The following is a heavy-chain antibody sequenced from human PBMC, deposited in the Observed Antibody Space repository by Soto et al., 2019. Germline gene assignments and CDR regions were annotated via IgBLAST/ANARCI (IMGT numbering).Heavy chain of an antibody. J-gene: IGHJ6*02. CDR1: GGSISSYY. CDR3: ARDGGSSWDNYYYYGMDV. Sequence: SETLSLTCTVSGGSISSYYWSWIRQPPGKGLEWIGYIYYSGSTNYNPSLKSRVTISVDTSKNQFSLKLSSVTAADTAVYYCARDGGSSWDNYYYYGMDVWGQGTTVTVSS. D-gene: IGHD6-13*01. CDR2: IYYSGST. V-gene: IGHV4-59*01.